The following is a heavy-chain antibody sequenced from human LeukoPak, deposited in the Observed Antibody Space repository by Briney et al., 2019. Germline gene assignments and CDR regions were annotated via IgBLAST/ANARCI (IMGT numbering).Heavy chain of an antibody. D-gene: IGHD2-2*01. V-gene: IGHV3-30*02. CDR3: AKDHCSSTSCFYFDY. J-gene: IGHJ4*02. CDR1: GFTFSSYG. Sequence: GGSLRLSCAASGFTFSSYGMHWVRQAPGKGLEWVAFIRYDGSNKYYADSVKGRFTISRDNTLYLQMNSLRAEDTAVYYCAKDHCSSTSCFYFDYWGQGTLVTVSS. CDR2: IRYDGSNK.